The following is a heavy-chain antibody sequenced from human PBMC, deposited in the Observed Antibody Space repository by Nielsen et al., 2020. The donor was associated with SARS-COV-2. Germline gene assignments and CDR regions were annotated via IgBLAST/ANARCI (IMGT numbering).Heavy chain of an antibody. D-gene: IGHD2/OR15-2a*01. CDR2: VSSGGPDT. CDR1: GFPLSRQA. CDR3: ARSRRLQTAYYLSKPFNFALDV. V-gene: IGHV3-23*01. Sequence: GGSLRLSCAASGFPLSRQAMAWVRLAPGKGLEWVSSVSSGGPDTFYAESVRGRFTVSRDRSDKVMYLQMNGLTVADAALYYCARSRRLQTAYYLSKPFNFALDVWGQRTTVTVSS. J-gene: IGHJ6*02.